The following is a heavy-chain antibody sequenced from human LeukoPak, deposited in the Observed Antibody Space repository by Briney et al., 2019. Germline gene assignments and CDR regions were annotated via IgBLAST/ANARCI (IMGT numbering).Heavy chain of an antibody. CDR3: ARADIVVVVVGAAFDI. J-gene: IGHJ3*02. CDR1: GFNLDSYW. CDR2: IKQDGSEH. Sequence: GGPLRLSYAASGFNLDSYWLSWLGQAPGRGLEWVANIKQDGSEHYYVDSVKGRFTIFRENAKNPLYLQIISLSAEDTCVYYRARADIVVVVVGAAFDIWGQGTMATVSS. V-gene: IGHV3-7*01. D-gene: IGHD2-15*01.